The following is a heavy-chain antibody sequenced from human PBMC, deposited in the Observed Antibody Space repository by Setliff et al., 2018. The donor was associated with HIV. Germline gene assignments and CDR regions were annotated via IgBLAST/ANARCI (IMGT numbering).Heavy chain of an antibody. CDR1: GGSISSGGPGYY. J-gene: IGHJ5*02. CDR2: VYYSGST. D-gene: IGHD6-19*01. V-gene: IGHV4-39*01. Sequence: SETLSLTCTVSGGSISSGGPGYYWSWVRQPPGGGLEWIGSVYYSGSTYYNPSLRSRVTISVDTSKNQLSLRLTSMTAADTAVYYCARPRRVRSRAWYWFDIWGQGTLVTVSS. CDR3: ARPRRVRSRAWYWFDI.